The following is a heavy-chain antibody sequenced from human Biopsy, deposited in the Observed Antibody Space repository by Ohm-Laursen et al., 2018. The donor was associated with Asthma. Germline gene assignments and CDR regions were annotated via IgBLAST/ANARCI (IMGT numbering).Heavy chain of an antibody. D-gene: IGHD3-16*01. CDR1: GYPFTDYY. CDR3: ARIKIRIGAGTDRYFDL. CDR2: IDPNSGGT. J-gene: IGHJ2*01. Sequence: ASVKVSCKASGYPFTDYYVHWVRQAPGQGLEWMGRIDPNSGGTNYAQKFLGSVTMTRGTSVNTAFMVLSRLRSDDTAVYYCARIKIRIGAGTDRYFDLWGRGTLVTVSS. V-gene: IGHV1-2*06.